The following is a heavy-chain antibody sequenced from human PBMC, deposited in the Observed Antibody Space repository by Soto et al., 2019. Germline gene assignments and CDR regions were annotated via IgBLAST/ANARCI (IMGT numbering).Heavy chain of an antibody. D-gene: IGHD5-12*01. CDR3: XXXXXXSGYAGMDV. J-gene: IGHJ6*02. Sequence: QVQLVQSGGEVKKPGASVKVSCKASGYTFTIYGINWVRQAPGQGLEWMGWISPDNGNTNYAQKLQGRVTMTTDTSTSTAYMELRSLXSDXXXXXXXXXXXXXSGYAGMDVWGQGTTVTVXS. CDR2: ISPDNGNT. CDR1: GYTFTIYG. V-gene: IGHV1-18*01.